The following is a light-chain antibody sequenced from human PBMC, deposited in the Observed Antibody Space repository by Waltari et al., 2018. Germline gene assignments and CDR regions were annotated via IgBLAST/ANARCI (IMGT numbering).Light chain of an antibody. Sequence: QSVLTQPPSVSGAPGQRVPISCTGSSSNIGAGYDVPWDQQLPGTAPKFLIHGNSNRPSGVPDRFSGSKSGTSASLAITGLQAEDEADYYCQSYDSSLSGVVFGGGTKLTVL. J-gene: IGLJ2*01. V-gene: IGLV1-40*01. CDR3: QSYDSSLSGVV. CDR1: SSNIGAGYD. CDR2: GNS.